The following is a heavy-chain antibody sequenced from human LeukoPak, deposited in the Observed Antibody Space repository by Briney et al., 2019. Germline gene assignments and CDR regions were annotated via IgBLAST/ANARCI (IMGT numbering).Heavy chain of an antibody. Sequence: SVKVSCKASGGTFSSYAISWVRQAPGQGLELMGRIIPILGIANYAQKFPGRVTITADKSTSTAYMELSSLRSEDTAVYYCASGITMVRGVTPVDYWGQGTLVTVSS. D-gene: IGHD3-10*01. CDR2: IIPILGIA. J-gene: IGHJ4*02. CDR1: GGTFSSYA. CDR3: ASGITMVRGVTPVDY. V-gene: IGHV1-69*04.